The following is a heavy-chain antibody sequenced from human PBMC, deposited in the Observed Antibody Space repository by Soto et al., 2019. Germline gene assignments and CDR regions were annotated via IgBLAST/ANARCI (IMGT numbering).Heavy chain of an antibody. V-gene: IGHV3-21*01. CDR3: ARELPWNDVDLDY. J-gene: IGHJ4*02. CDR1: GCTINTYS. Sequence: PWETLSLSCVASGCTINTYSRNWVRQAPGKGLEWVSSISSGSSYIYYADSVRRRFTVSKNNANNSLWLQITIPRAEDTAVYYCARELPWNDVDLDYWGQGTLVTVSS. D-gene: IGHD1-1*01. CDR2: ISSGSSYI.